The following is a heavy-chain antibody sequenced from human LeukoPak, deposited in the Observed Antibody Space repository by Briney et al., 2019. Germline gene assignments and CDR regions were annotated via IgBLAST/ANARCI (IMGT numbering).Heavy chain of an antibody. Sequence: PSETLSLTCTVSGGSISSYYWSWIRQPPGKGLEWIGYIYYSGSTNYNPSLKSRVTISVDTSKNQFSLKLSSVTAADTAVYYCARSGSESAYYFFMDVWGKGTTVTISS. CDR1: GGSISSYY. CDR2: IYYSGST. D-gene: IGHD3-10*01. V-gene: IGHV4-59*01. CDR3: ARSGSESAYYFFMDV. J-gene: IGHJ6*03.